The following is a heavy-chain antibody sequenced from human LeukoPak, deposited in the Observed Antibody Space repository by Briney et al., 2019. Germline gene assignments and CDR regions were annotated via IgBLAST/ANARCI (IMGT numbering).Heavy chain of an antibody. D-gene: IGHD3-3*01. V-gene: IGHV4-59*01. CDR3: ARGQYYDFWSGYHFDY. Sequence: SETLSLTCTVSGGSISSYYWSWIRQPPGKGLEWIGYIYYSGSTNYNPSLKSRVTISVDTSKNQFSLKLSSVTAADTAVYYCARGQYYDFWSGYHFDYWGQGTLVTVSS. CDR1: GGSISSYY. J-gene: IGHJ4*02. CDR2: IYYSGST.